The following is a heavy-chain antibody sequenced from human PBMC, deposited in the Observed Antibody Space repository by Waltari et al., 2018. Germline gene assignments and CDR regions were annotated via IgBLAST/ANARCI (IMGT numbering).Heavy chain of an antibody. Sequence: QVQLVQSGAEVKKPGASVKVSCKASGYTFTRYAMHWVRQAPGQRLGWMGWITRGDGNKKYSQELQGRVTITRETSASTAYMELSSLRSEDMAVYYWARGMGAAAGSIAFDIWGQGTMVTVSS. J-gene: IGHJ3*02. D-gene: IGHD6-13*01. V-gene: IGHV1-3*03. CDR2: ITRGDGNK. CDR1: GYTFTRYA. CDR3: ARGMGAAAGSIAFDI.